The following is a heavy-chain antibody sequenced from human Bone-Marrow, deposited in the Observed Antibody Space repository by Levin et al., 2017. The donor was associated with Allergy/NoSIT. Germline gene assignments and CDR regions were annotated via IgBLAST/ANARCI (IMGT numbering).Heavy chain of an antibody. V-gene: IGHV4-59*11. Sequence: GSLRLSCTVSGGSFSAHYWSWVRQPPGKGLEWIGYIYKSGTTNYNPSLKSRVTMSVDTSKNQFSLKLSSVSAADTALDYCARGGYRYGYKGWDYYFYYMDVWGKGTTVTVSS. CDR1: GGSFSAHY. CDR3: ARGGYRYGYKGWDYYFYYMDV. CDR2: IYKSGTT. J-gene: IGHJ6*03. D-gene: IGHD5-18*01.